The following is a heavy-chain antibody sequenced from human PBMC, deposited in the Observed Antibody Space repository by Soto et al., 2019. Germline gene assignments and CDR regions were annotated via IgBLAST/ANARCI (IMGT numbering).Heavy chain of an antibody. D-gene: IGHD3-10*01. CDR1: GDSVSSNSAA. CDR2: TYYRSKWYN. V-gene: IGHV6-1*01. CDR3: ARDLGGFYYWFDP. Sequence: QTPSHTCAISGDSVSSNSAAWNWIRQSPSRGLEWLGRTYYRSKWYNDYAVSVKSRITINPDTSKNQSSLQLNSVTPEDAAVYYSARDLGGFYYWFDPWGQGTLVTVSS. J-gene: IGHJ5*02.